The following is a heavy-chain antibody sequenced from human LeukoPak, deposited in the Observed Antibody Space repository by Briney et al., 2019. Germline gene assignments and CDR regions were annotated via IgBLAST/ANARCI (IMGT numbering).Heavy chain of an antibody. Sequence: PSETLSLTCTVSGGSISSYYWSWIRQPPGKGLEWIGYIYYSGSTNYNPSLKSRVTISVDTPKNQFSLKLSSVTAADTAVYYCARFYSSSSFDYWGQGTLVTVSS. CDR1: GGSISSYY. CDR3: ARFYSSSSFDY. CDR2: IYYSGST. V-gene: IGHV4-59*01. J-gene: IGHJ4*02. D-gene: IGHD6-6*01.